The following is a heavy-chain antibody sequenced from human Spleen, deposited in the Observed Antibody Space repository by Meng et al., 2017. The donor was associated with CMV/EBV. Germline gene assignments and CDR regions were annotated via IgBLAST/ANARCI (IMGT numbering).Heavy chain of an antibody. CDR1: GYTLTTHD. J-gene: IGHJ5*02. D-gene: IGHD2-15*01. Sequence: VSCHAYGYTLTTHDLNWVRQAAGQGLEWMGWMNPASGNAGYAQKFQGRVTMTRNTSIGTAYMDLSSLRSEDTAVYYCARGVGGWFDPWGQGTLVTVSS. CDR3: ARGVGGWFDP. V-gene: IGHV1-8*01. CDR2: MNPASGNA.